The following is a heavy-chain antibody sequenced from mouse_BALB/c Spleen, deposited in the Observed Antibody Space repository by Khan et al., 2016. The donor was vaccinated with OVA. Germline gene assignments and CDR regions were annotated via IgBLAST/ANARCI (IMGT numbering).Heavy chain of an antibody. CDR1: GFSLTTYG. CDR2: IWSGGST. CDR3: ARNYDYDEGLAY. Sequence: VLLVESGPGLVQPSQSLSITCTVSGFSLTTYGVHWVRQSPGKGLEWLGVIWSGGSTDYNAAFISRLSISQDSSKSQVFFKMNSLQVNDTAIYYCARNYDYDEGLAYWGQGTLVTVSA. V-gene: IGHV2-2*02. J-gene: IGHJ3*01. D-gene: IGHD2-4*01.